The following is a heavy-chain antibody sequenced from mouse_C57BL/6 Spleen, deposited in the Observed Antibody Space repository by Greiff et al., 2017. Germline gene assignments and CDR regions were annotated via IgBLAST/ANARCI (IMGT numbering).Heavy chain of an antibody. D-gene: IGHD2-5*01. CDR2: ISSGGSYT. V-gene: IGHV5-6*01. J-gene: IGHJ4*01. Sequence: EVHLVESGGDLVKPGGSLKLSCAASGFTFSSYGMSWVRQTPDKRLEWVATISSGGSYTYYPDSVKGRFTISRDKAKNTLYLQMSSLKSEDAAMYYCARHYYSNYVDAMDYWGQGTSVTVSS. CDR1: GFTFSSYG. CDR3: ARHYYSNYVDAMDY.